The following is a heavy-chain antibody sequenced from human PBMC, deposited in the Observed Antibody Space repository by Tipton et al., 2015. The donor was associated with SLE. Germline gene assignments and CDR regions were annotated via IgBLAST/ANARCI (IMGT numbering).Heavy chain of an antibody. J-gene: IGHJ4*03. Sequence: TLSLTCTVSGGSISSYYWSWIRQPPGKGLEWIGNIYYTGRTNYNPSLKSRVTISLDTSKNQFSLKLSSVTAADTAVYYCARDEMVVIPAASHQYPCDMDGWGQGTLVTVSS. CDR2: IYYTGRT. D-gene: IGHD2-2*01. V-gene: IGHV4-59*01. CDR3: ARDEMVVIPAASHQYPCDMDG. CDR1: GGSISSYY.